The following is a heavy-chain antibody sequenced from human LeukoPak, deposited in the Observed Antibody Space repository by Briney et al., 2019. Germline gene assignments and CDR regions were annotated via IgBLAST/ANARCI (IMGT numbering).Heavy chain of an antibody. CDR2: ITSGGAP. J-gene: IGHJ3*01. D-gene: IGHD4-17*01. V-gene: IGHV3-23*01. CDR3: ARDPNGDHIGAFEF. CDR1: GFTFSNYA. Sequence: GGSLRLSCAASGFTFSNYAGMWVRQAPGQGLEWVSAITSGGAPKYADSVKGRFTISRDNSKNTLYLQMNSLRVEDTAQYFCARDPNGDHIGAFEFWGQGTGVTVSS.